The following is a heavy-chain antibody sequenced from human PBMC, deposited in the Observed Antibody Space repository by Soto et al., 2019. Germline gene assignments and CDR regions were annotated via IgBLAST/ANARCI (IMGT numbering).Heavy chain of an antibody. CDR2: IIPIFGTA. Sequence: GXAVQASCKASGDTFSSYVIHLVRQAPGQGLEWMGGIIPIFGTANYSQKLQGRVTITADESTSTAYMELSSLRSEDTAVYYCARELGFLDYYGMDVWRQGTTVTVSS. D-gene: IGHD3-3*01. CDR3: ARELGFLDYYGMDV. J-gene: IGHJ6*02. CDR1: GDTFSSYV. V-gene: IGHV1-69*13.